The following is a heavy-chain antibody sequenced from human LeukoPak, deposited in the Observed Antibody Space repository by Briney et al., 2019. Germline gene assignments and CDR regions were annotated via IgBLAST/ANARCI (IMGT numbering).Heavy chain of an antibody. V-gene: IGHV1-46*01. CDR3: ARDRSGLYYFDY. D-gene: IGHD3-22*01. CDR1: GYTLSSYY. CDR2: IDPSDGST. J-gene: IGHJ4*02. Sequence: ASVKVSCKASGYTLSSYYMGWVRQAPGQGLEWMGMIDPSDGSTTYAQKFQGRVTVTRDTSTSTVFMELSSLRSEDTAVYYCARDRSGLYYFDYWGQGTPVTVSS.